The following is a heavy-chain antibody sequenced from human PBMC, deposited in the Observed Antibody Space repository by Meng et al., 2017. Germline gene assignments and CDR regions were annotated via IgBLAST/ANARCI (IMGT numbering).Heavy chain of an antibody. Sequence: ASVKVSCKASGYTFTGYYMHWVRQAPGQGLEWMGWINPNSGGTNYAQKFQGRVTMTRDTSISTAYMELSRLRAEEPAVYYGARGRRGGDCSGGSCYVYWGQGTLVTVSS. CDR2: INPNSGGT. CDR3: ARGRRGGDCSGGSCYVY. J-gene: IGHJ4*02. CDR1: GYTFTGYY. V-gene: IGHV1-2*02. D-gene: IGHD2-15*01.